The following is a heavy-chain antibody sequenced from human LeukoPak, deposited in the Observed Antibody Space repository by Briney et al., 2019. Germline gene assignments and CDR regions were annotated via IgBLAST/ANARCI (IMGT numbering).Heavy chain of an antibody. Sequence: SETLSLTCTVSGGSISSSSYYWGWIRQPPGKGLEWIGSIYYSGSTYYNPSLKSRVTISVDTSKNQLSLKLSSVTAADTAVYYCAREAIAVARRPDYWGQGTLVTVSS. J-gene: IGHJ4*02. CDR1: GGSISSSSYY. V-gene: IGHV4-39*02. D-gene: IGHD6-19*01. CDR3: AREAIAVARRPDY. CDR2: IYYSGST.